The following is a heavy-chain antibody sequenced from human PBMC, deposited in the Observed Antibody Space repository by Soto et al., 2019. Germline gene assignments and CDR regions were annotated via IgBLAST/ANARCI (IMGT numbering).Heavy chain of an antibody. J-gene: IGHJ6*02. CDR1: GFTVSSNY. V-gene: IGHV3-21*01. Sequence: EVQLVETGGGLIQPGGSLRLSCAASGFTVSSNYMSWVRQAPGKGLEWVSSISSSSSYIYYADSVKGRFTISRDNAKNSLYLQMNSLRAEDTAVYYCASELVVAASYYYYYDMDVWGQGTTVTVSS. CDR3: ASELVVAASYYYYYDMDV. CDR2: ISSSSSYI. D-gene: IGHD2-15*01.